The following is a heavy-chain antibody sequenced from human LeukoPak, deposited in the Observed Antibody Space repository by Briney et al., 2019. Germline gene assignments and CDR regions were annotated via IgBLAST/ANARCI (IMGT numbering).Heavy chain of an antibody. CDR3: AKNADEYSSAWYLLAY. J-gene: IGHJ4*02. Sequence: GGSLRLPCATSGFTFRSYAMHWVRQAPGQGLEFVAVISYDESNKYYADSVKGRFTISRDNSKNTLYLQMNSLRAEDTAVYFCAKNADEYSSAWYLLAYWGQGTLVTVSS. CDR2: ISYDESNK. D-gene: IGHD6-13*01. CDR1: GFTFRSYA. V-gene: IGHV3-30-3*02.